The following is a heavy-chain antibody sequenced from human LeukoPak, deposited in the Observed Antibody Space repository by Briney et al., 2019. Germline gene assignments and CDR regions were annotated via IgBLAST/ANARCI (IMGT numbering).Heavy chain of an antibody. Sequence: SGGSLRLSCAASGFTFDDYAMHWVRQAPGKGLEWFSGISWNSGSIGYADSVKGRFTISRDSAKNSLYLQMNSLRAEDTALYYCAKDIRYYYDSSATNAFDIWGQGTMVTVSS. CDR1: GFTFDDYA. V-gene: IGHV3-9*01. CDR2: ISWNSGSI. CDR3: AKDIRYYYDSSATNAFDI. J-gene: IGHJ3*02. D-gene: IGHD3-22*01.